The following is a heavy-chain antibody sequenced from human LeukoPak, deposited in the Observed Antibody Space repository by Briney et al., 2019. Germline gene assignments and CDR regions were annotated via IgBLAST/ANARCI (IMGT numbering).Heavy chain of an antibody. CDR3: RCEVGDRAGEDEFDY. CDR2: IKSKTDGGTT. Sequence: PGGSLRLSCAASGFTFSNAWINWVRQAPGKGLEWVGRIKSKTDGGTTDYAAPVKGRFTISRDDSKNTLYLQMNSLKTEDTAVYYCRCEVGDRAGEDEFDYWGQGTLVTVSS. J-gene: IGHJ4*02. CDR1: GFTFSNAW. V-gene: IGHV3-15*07. D-gene: IGHD1-26*01.